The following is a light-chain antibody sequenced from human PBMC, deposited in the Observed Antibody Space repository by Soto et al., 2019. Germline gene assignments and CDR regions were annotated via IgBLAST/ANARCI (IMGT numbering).Light chain of an antibody. J-gene: IGKJ1*01. V-gene: IGKV3-20*01. CDR2: GAS. CDR1: QSVSSSY. CDR3: QHFGGPPRT. Sequence: EIALTQSPGTLSLSPGVRATLSCRASQSVSSSYLAWYQQKPGQAPRLLIYGASTRATGIPDRFSGSRSGTDFTLTISRLEPEDAAVYYCQHFGGPPRTFGQGTRVEIK.